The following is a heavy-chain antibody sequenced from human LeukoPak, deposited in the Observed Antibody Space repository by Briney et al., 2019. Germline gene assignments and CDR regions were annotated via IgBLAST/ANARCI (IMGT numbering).Heavy chain of an antibody. CDR1: GRTFSTYW. J-gene: IGHJ6*02. CDR3: ATGWYGSSGMDV. D-gene: IGHD3-10*01. V-gene: IGHV3-7*05. Sequence: GGSLTLSCAASGRTFSTYWMTWVRQAPGKGLEWVANIKQDGSEKYYVDSVKGRFTISRDNAKNSLYLQMNSLRAEDTAVYYCATGWYGSSGMDVWGQGTSVTVSS. CDR2: IKQDGSEK.